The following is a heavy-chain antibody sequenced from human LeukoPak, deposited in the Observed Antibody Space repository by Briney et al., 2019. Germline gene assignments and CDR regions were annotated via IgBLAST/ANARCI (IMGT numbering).Heavy chain of an antibody. Sequence: GASVKVSCKASGYTFTGYYRHWVRQPPGQGLEWMGRINPNRGGTNYAQKLQGRVTMTRDTSISTAYMELSRLRSDDTAVYYCARGSGVPAANYYYGMDVWGEGTTVTVSS. CDR2: INPNRGGT. V-gene: IGHV1-2*06. J-gene: IGHJ6*04. CDR1: GYTFTGYY. CDR3: ARGSGVPAANYYYGMDV. D-gene: IGHD2-2*01.